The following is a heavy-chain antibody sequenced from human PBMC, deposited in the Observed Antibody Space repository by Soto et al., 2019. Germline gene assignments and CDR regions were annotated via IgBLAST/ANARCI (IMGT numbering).Heavy chain of an antibody. CDR1: GGSISSSTYY. J-gene: IGHJ4*02. Sequence: SETLSLTCTVSGGSISSSTYYWGWIRQPSGKGLEWVGNIYYSGSAYYNPSLKSRVTISVDTSKNQFSLKVRSVTAADTAIYYCARENSSALNPFDYWGQGTLVTVSS. CDR2: IYYSGSA. D-gene: IGHD6-19*01. CDR3: ARENSSALNPFDY. V-gene: IGHV4-39*01.